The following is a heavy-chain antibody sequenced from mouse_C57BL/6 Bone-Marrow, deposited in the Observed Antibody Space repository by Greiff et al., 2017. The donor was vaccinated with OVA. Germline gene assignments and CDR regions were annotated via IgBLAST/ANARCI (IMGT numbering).Heavy chain of an antibody. CDR2: IHPNSGST. D-gene: IGHD1-1*01. CDR1: GYTFTSYW. CDR3: ARGGSYGSWYFDV. J-gene: IGHJ1*03. Sequence: VQLQQPGAELVKPGASVKLSCKASGYTFTSYWMHWVKQRPGQGLEWIGMIHPNSGSTNYNEKFKSKATLTVDKSSSTAYMQLRSLTSEDSAVYYCARGGSYGSWYFDVWGTGTTVTVSS. V-gene: IGHV1-64*01.